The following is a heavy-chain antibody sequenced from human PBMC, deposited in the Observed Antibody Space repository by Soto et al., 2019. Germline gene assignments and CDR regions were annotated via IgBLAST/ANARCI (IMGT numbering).Heavy chain of an antibody. D-gene: IGHD3-16*02. CDR1: GYTFTSYG. CDR2: ISAYNGNT. Sequence: QVQLVQSGAEVKKPGASVKVSCKASGYTFTSYGISWVRQAPGQGLEWMGWISAYNGNTNYAQKLQGRVTMTTDTSTSTAYMELRSLRLDDTAVYYCARAYDYVWGSYRGRYDYWGQGTLVTVSS. V-gene: IGHV1-18*01. J-gene: IGHJ4*02. CDR3: ARAYDYVWGSYRGRYDY.